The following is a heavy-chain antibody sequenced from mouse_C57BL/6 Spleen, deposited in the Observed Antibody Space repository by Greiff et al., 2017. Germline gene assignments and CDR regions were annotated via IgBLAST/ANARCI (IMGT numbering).Heavy chain of an antibody. CDR3: TTCSSYARDY. CDR2: IDPEDGDT. J-gene: IGHJ4*01. V-gene: IGHV14-1*01. D-gene: IGHD1-1*01. Sequence: VQLQQSGAALVRPGASVTLSCTASGFNIKDYYMHWVKQRPEQGLEWIVRIDPEDGDTEYAPNFQGKATMTADTSSNTAYLQLSSLTSEDTAVYYCTTCSSYARDYGGLGTSATVFS. CDR1: GFNIKDYY.